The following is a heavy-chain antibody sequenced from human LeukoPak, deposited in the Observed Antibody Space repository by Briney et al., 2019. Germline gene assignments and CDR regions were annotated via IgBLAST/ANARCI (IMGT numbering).Heavy chain of an antibody. CDR2: IKQDGSEK. D-gene: IGHD6-19*01. CDR3: AKDQQWLARFDY. CDR1: GFTFSSYW. Sequence: GGSLRLSCAASGFTFSSYWMSWVRQAPGKGLEWVANIKQDGSEKYYVDSVKGRFTISRDNSKNTLYLQMNSLRAEDTAAYYCAKDQQWLARFDYWGQGTLVTVSS. V-gene: IGHV3-7*03. J-gene: IGHJ4*02.